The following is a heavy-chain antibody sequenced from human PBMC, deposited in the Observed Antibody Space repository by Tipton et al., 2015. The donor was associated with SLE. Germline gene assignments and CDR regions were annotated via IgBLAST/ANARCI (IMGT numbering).Heavy chain of an antibody. Sequence: TLSLTCTVSGGSISSSRFYWGWLRQPPGKGLEWIGNIYFSGTTYYNPSLKSRVTISVDTSKNHFSLKLSSVTAADAAVYYCARSPAGVVISYLDYWGQGTLGTVSS. CDR3: ARSPAGVVISYLDY. J-gene: IGHJ4*02. CDR2: IYFSGTT. V-gene: IGHV4-39*07. D-gene: IGHD3-3*01. CDR1: GGSISSSRFY.